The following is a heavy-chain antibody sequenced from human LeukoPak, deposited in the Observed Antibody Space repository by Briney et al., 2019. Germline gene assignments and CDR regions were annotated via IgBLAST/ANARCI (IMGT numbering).Heavy chain of an antibody. Sequence: ASVKVSCKASGYTFTSYGISWVRQAPGQGLEWMGWISAYNGNTNYAQKLQGRVTMTTDTSTSTAYMELRSLRSDDTAVYYCATLYGGYSYGRDYYYFYYMDVWGKGTTVTVSS. CDR3: ATLYGGYSYGRDYYYFYYMDV. V-gene: IGHV1-18*01. D-gene: IGHD5-18*01. CDR1: GYTFTSYG. J-gene: IGHJ6*03. CDR2: ISAYNGNT.